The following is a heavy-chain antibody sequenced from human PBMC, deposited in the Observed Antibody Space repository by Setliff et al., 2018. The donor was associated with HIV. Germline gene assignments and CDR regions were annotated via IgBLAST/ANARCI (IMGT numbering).Heavy chain of an antibody. CDR1: GYTFTNYV. J-gene: IGHJ4*02. CDR2: INADNGNT. Sequence: ASVKVSCKASGYTFTNYVMYWVRQAPGQRLEWMGWINADNGNTKYSQKFQGRVTITRDTSASTAYMELSSLRSEDTAVYYYVTGSAARPFDYWGQGTLVTV. D-gene: IGHD6-6*01. CDR3: VTGSAARPFDY. V-gene: IGHV1-3*01.